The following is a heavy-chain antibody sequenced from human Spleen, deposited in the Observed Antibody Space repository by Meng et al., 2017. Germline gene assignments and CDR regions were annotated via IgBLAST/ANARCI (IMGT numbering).Heavy chain of an antibody. V-gene: IGHV4-39*01. J-gene: IGHJ5*02. CDR2: IGHSGIT. D-gene: IGHD6-19*01. CDR3: VRSSGWVRTGFDP. CDR1: GGSISTSGYY. Sequence: QPQLQESGPGLVKPSEALSLTRIVSGGSISTSGYYWGWIRQPPGRGLEWIGSIGHSGITYYTPSLKSRVTVSIDTSKSQFSLKLTSVTAADTAVYYCVRSSGWVRTGFDPWGQGTLVTVSS.